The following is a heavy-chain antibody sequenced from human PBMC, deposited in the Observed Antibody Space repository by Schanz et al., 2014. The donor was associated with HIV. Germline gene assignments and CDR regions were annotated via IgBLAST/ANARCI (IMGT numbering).Heavy chain of an antibody. D-gene: IGHD3-10*01. CDR2: IYSGGSA. Sequence: EVQLVESGGGLIQPGGSLRLSCAASGFIVSSNYMSWVRQAPGKGLAWVSVIYSGGSAYYADSVKGRFTISRDNSKNTLYLQMNSLRAEDTAVYYCAGAITMVRGVNPGYWGQGTLVTVSS. V-gene: IGHV3-53*01. CDR3: AGAITMVRGVNPGY. CDR1: GFIVSSNY. J-gene: IGHJ4*02.